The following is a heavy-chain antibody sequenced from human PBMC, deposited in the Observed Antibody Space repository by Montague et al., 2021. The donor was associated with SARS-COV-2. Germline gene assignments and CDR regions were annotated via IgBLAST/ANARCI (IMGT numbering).Heavy chain of an antibody. D-gene: IGHD2-15*01. CDR3: ASPGVYCTGGSGYYVY. CDR2: ISYSGSS. V-gene: IGHV4-59*01. J-gene: IGHJ4*02. Sequence: SETLSLTCSVSGGSISTYYWSWIRQPPGKGLEWIGYISYSGSSNYNPPLTSRVTISIDTSKNQFSLELSSVTAADMAVYYCASPGVYCTGGSGYYVYWGQGTLVTVSS. CDR1: GGSISTYY.